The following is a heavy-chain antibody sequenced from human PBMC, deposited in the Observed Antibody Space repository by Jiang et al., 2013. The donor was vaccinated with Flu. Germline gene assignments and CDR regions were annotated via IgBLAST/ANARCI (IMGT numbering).Heavy chain of an antibody. Sequence: QLVESGGGLVQPGGSLRLACVASGFPLSRYWVDWVRQAPGKGLEWVASINGDGSVKNYLDSVNGRFSISIDNTKNSVFLQLSSLKAEETAVYYCARSYFGAFDVWGRGTKVIVSS. J-gene: IGHJ3*01. D-gene: IGHD2-21*01. CDR2: INGDGSVK. CDR1: GFPLSRYW. V-gene: IGHV3-7*01. CDR3: ARSYFGAFDV.